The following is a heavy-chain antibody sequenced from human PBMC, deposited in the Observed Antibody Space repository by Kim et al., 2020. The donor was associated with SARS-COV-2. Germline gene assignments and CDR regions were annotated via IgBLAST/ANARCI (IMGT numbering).Heavy chain of an antibody. J-gene: IGHJ4*02. CDR3: ARGNYYGSGSYYNFDY. V-gene: IGHV4-34*01. Sequence: SETLSLTCAVYGGSFSGYYWSWIRQPPGKGLEWIGEINHSGSTNYNPSLKSRVTISVDTSKNQFSLKLSSVTAADTAVYYCARGNYYGSGSYYNFDYWGQGTLLTVSS. CDR1: GGSFSGYY. D-gene: IGHD3-10*01. CDR2: INHSGST.